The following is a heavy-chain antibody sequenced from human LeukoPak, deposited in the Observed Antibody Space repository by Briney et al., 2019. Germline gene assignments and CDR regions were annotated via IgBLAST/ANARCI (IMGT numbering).Heavy chain of an antibody. CDR2: IKSKTDGGTT. CDR3: TTLPSGYSSSWYRIDY. CDR1: GFTFSNAW. J-gene: IGHJ4*02. V-gene: IGHV3-15*01. D-gene: IGHD6-13*01. Sequence: GGSLRLSCAASGFTFSNAWMSWVRQAPGRGLEWVGRIKSKTDGGTTDYAAPVKGRFTISRDDSKNTLYLQMNSLKTEDTAVYYCTTLPSGYSSSWYRIDYWGQGTLVTASS.